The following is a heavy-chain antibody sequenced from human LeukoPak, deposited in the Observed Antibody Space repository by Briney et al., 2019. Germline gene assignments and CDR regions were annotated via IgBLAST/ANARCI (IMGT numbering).Heavy chain of an antibody. CDR2: INPSGGST. V-gene: IGHV1-46*01. J-gene: IGHJ4*02. Sequence: ASVKVSCKASGYTFTSYYMHWVRQAPGQGLEWMGIINPSGGSTSYAQKFQGRVTMTRGMSTSTVYMELSSLRSEDTAVYYCASFSSKGMATSDGDFDYWGQGTLVTVSS. D-gene: IGHD5-24*01. CDR3: ASFSSKGMATSDGDFDY. CDR1: GYTFTSYY.